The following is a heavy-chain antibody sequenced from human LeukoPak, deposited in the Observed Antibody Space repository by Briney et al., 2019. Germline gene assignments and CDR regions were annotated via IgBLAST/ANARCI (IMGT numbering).Heavy chain of an antibody. CDR1: GGSISSYY. CDR2: IYYSGST. J-gene: IGHJ4*02. V-gene: IGHV4-59*01. D-gene: IGHD6-13*01. Sequence: PSETLSLTCTVSGGSISSYYWSWIRQPPGKGLEWIGYIYYSGSTNYNPSLKSRVTISLDTSKNQFSLKLSSVTAADTAVYYCARDPGSSWLYYFDYWGQGTLVTVSS. CDR3: ARDPGSSWLYYFDY.